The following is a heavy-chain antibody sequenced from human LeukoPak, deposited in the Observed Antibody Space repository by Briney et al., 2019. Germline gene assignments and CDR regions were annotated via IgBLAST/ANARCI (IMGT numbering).Heavy chain of an antibody. CDR3: ARDTRQQLILGWFDP. Sequence: GASVKVSCKASGYTFTGYYMHWVRQAPGQGLEWMGWINPNSGGTNYAQKFQGRVTMTRDTSIRTAYMELSRLRSDDTAVYDCARDTRQQLILGWFDPWGQGTLVTVSS. D-gene: IGHD6-13*01. CDR1: GYTFTGYY. J-gene: IGHJ5*02. V-gene: IGHV1-2*02. CDR2: INPNSGGT.